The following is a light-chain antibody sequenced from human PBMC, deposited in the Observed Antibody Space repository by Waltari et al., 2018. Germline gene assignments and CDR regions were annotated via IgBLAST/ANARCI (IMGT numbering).Light chain of an antibody. V-gene: IGLV8-61*01. CDR3: LVYMGSGIWV. Sequence: QIVVTQEPSLSVSPGGTVTLTCALSSGSFSTTSYASWYQQTPGQAPRTLVSKTNTRSSGVPDRFSGSSLGKKVALTITGAQAEDESDYYCLVYMGSGIWVFGGGTKLTVL. CDR2: KTN. J-gene: IGLJ3*02. CDR1: SGSFSTTSY.